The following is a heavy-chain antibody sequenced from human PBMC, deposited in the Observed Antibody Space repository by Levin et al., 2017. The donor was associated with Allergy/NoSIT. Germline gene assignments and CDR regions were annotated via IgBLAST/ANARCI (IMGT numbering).Heavy chain of an antibody. V-gene: IGHV3-30-3*01. CDR2: ISYDGSKK. J-gene: IGHJ1*01. CDR3: ARDMSTSH. CDR1: GFTFSSYA. Sequence: TGESLKISCAASGFTFSSYAMHWVRQAPGKGLEWVAVISYDGSKKYYADSVKGRFTISRDNSKNTLYLQMNSLRAEDTAVYYCARDMSTSHWGQGTLVTVSS. D-gene: IGHD5/OR15-5a*01.